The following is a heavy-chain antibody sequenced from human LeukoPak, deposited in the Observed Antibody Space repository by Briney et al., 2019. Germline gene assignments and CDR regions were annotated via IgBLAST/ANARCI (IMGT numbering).Heavy chain of an antibody. V-gene: IGHV3-30*03. J-gene: IGHJ4*02. Sequence: GRSLRLSCAASGFTFSSYGMHWVRQAPGKGLEWVAVISYDVGKKYYADSVKGRFTISRDNSKNTLYLQMNSLRAEDTAVYYCARGPSPYSAYYDGGYWGQGTLVTVSS. CDR3: ARGPSPYSAYYDGGY. D-gene: IGHD3-22*01. CDR1: GFTFSSYG. CDR2: ISYDVGKK.